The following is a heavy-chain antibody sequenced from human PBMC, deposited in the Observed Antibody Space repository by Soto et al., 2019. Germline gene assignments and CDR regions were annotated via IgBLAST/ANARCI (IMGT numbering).Heavy chain of an antibody. J-gene: IGHJ5*02. V-gene: IGHV1-46*01. D-gene: IGHD2-8*01. CDR1: GYTFTSSS. CDR2: INPNGGGT. Sequence: ASVKVSCKASGYTFTSSSMHWVRQAPGQGLEWMGLINPNGGGTGYAQKFQGRVTMTRDTSTSTVYMELTSLTSEDTAVYYCARDVMAAGWFDPWGQGTLVTVNS. CDR3: ARDVMAAGWFDP.